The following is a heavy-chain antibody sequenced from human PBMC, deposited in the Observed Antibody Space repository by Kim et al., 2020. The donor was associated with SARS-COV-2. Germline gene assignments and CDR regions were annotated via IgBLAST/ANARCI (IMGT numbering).Heavy chain of an antibody. D-gene: IGHD3-3*01. Sequence: GGSLRLSCSASGFTFSSYAMSWVRQAPGKGLEWVSAISGSGYNSYYADSVKGRFTISRDNSKNTLYLQMNSLRAEDTAVYYCAKKGTSYDFWSGPYYFDYWGQGTLVTVSS. CDR1: GFTFSSYA. CDR3: AKKGTSYDFWSGPYYFDY. CDR2: ISGSGYNS. V-gene: IGHV3-23*01. J-gene: IGHJ4*02.